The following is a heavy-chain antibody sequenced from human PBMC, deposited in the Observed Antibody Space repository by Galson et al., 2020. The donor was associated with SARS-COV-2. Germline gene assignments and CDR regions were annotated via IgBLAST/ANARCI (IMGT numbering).Heavy chain of an antibody. D-gene: IGHD2-2*01. Sequence: GESLKISCVASGFTFSNHALHWLRQAPGKGLEWVAVVSYDGSETYYADSLRGRFTISRDNSKKMFYLQMNSLRAEDTAVYYCARDPLSSTSYHVFDSWGQGTLITVSS. J-gene: IGHJ4*02. V-gene: IGHV3-30*04. CDR3: ARDPLSSTSYHVFDS. CDR1: GFTFSNHA. CDR2: VSYDGSET.